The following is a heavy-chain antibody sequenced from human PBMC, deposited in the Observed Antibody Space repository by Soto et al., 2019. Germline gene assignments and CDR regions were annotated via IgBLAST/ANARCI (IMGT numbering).Heavy chain of an antibody. CDR3: AVRWYPRTDY. CDR1: GYSFTSYW. V-gene: IGHV5-10-1*01. D-gene: IGHD2-15*01. Sequence: PGESLKISCKGSGYSFTSYWISWVRQMPGKGLEWMGRIDPSDSYTNYSPSFQGHVTTSADKSISTAYLQWSSLKASDTAMYYCAVRWYPRTDYWGQGTLVTVSS. J-gene: IGHJ4*02. CDR2: IDPSDSYT.